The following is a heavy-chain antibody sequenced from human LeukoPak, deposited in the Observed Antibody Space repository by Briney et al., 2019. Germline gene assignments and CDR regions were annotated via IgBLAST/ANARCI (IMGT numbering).Heavy chain of an antibody. CDR1: GFTFRNYA. CDR3: ARNNWFGEFENWFDP. CDR2: ISSSSSYI. D-gene: IGHD3-10*01. V-gene: IGHV3-21*01. J-gene: IGHJ5*02. Sequence: GGTLRLSCGASGFTFRNYAMNWVRQAPGKGPEWVSSISSSSSYIYYADSMKGRFTISRDNAKNSLYLQMNSLRAEDTAVYYCARNNWFGEFENWFDPWGQGTLVTVSS.